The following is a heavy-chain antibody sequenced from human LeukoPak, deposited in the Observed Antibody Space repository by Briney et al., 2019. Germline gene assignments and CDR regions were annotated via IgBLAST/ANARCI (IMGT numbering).Heavy chain of an antibody. CDR2: ISSSSSYI. D-gene: IGHD3-22*01. Sequence: GGSLRLSCAASGFTFSSYSMNWVRQAPGKGLEWVSSISSSSSYIYYADSVKGRFTISRDNAKNSLYLQMNSLRAGDTAVYYCARDHDSSGYRDAFDIWGQGTMVTVSS. J-gene: IGHJ3*02. CDR3: ARDHDSSGYRDAFDI. V-gene: IGHV3-21*01. CDR1: GFTFSSYS.